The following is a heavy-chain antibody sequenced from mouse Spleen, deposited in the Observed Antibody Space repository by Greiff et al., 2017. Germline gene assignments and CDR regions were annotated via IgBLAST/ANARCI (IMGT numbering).Heavy chain of an antibody. CDR1: GFNIKDDY. CDR2: IDPENGDT. CDR3: TTTTVVPLHFDV. J-gene: IGHJ1*03. Sequence: VQLQQSGAELVRPGASVKLSCTASGFNIKDDYMHWVKQRPEQGLEWIGWIDPENGDTEYASKFQGKATITADTSSNTAYLQLSSLTSEDTAVYYCTTTTVVPLHFDVWGTGTTVTVSS. V-gene: IGHV14-4*01. D-gene: IGHD1-1*01.